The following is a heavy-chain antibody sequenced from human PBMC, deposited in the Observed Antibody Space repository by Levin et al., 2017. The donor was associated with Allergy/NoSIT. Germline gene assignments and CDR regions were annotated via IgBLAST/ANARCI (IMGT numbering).Heavy chain of an antibody. Sequence: GESLKISCAASGFTFSSYWMSWVRQAPGKGLEWVANIKQDGSEKYYVDSVKGRFTISRDNAKNSLYLQMNSLRAEDTAVYYCARLPPRRTYYYGSGSYGWVFRGAFDIWGQGTMVTVSS. V-gene: IGHV3-7*02. CDR2: IKQDGSEK. J-gene: IGHJ3*02. CDR3: ARLPPRRTYYYGSGSYGWVFRGAFDI. D-gene: IGHD3-10*01. CDR1: GFTFSSYW.